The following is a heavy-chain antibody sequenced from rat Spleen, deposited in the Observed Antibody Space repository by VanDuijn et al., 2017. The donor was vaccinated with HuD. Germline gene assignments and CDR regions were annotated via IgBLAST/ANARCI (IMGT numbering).Heavy chain of an antibody. CDR2: IWGDGST. V-gene: IGHV2-1*01. CDR1: GFSLTNYN. CDR3: ARLGDY. Sequence: QVQLKESGPGLVQPSQTLSLTCTVAGFSLTNYNVHWVRQPPGKGLEWMGGIWGDGSTNYNSALKSRLSISRDTSKSQIYLKMNSVQTEDTAMYFCARLGDYWGQGVMVTVSS. D-gene: IGHD5-1*01. J-gene: IGHJ2*01.